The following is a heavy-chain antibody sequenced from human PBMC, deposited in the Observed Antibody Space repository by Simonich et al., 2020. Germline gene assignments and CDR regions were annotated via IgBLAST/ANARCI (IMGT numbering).Heavy chain of an antibody. CDR1: GYSISSGYY. CDR3: ARVGYSNYYYYGMDV. Sequence: QVQLQESGPGLVKPSETLSLTCAVSGYSISSGYYWGWIRQPPGKGLEWIGSIYHSGRPYYNPSLKSRVTISGDTSKNQFSLKLSSVTAADTAVYYCARVGYSNYYYYGMDVWGQGTTVTVSS. CDR2: IYHSGRP. J-gene: IGHJ6*02. D-gene: IGHD6-13*01. V-gene: IGHV4-38-2*01.